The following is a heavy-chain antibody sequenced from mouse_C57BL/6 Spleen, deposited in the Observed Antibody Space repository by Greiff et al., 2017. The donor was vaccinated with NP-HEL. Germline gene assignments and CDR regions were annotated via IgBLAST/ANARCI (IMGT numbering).Heavy chain of an antibody. CDR2: IDPSDSET. Sequence: VQLQQPGAELVRPGSSVKLSCKASGYTFTSYWMHWVKQRPIQGLEWIGNIDPSDSETHYNPKFKDKATLTVDKSSSTSCIQLSSLTSEDSAVYYGARELGPSWFAYWGQGTLVTVSA. D-gene: IGHD4-1*01. J-gene: IGHJ3*01. CDR1: GYTFTSYW. CDR3: ARELGPSWFAY. V-gene: IGHV1-52*01.